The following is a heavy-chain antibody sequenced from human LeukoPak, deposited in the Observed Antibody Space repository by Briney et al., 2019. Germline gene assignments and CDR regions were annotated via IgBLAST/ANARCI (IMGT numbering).Heavy chain of an antibody. J-gene: IGHJ3*02. V-gene: IGHV5-51*01. Sequence: GESLQISCQGSGYSFTSYWIGWVRQVPGKGLEWMGIIYPGDSDTRYSPSFQGQVTISADKSISTASLQWSHLTASDTTMYSCARHYSSSWYKPQDAFDIWGQGTMVTVSS. CDR1: GYSFTSYW. CDR3: ARHYSSSWYKPQDAFDI. CDR2: IYPGDSDT. D-gene: IGHD6-13*01.